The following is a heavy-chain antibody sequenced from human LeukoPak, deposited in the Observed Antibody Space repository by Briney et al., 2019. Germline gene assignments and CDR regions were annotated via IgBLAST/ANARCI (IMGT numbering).Heavy chain of an antibody. CDR3: AAGGLRYFDWLLLGYFDY. V-gene: IGHV4-38-2*02. D-gene: IGHD3-9*01. CDR1: GYSISSGYY. J-gene: IGHJ4*02. Sequence: PSETLSLTCTVSGYSISSGYYWGWIRQPPGKGLEWIGSISHSGSTYYNPSLKSRVTISVDTSKNQFSLKLSSVTAADTAVYYCAAGGLRYFDWLLLGYFDYWGQGTLVTVSS. CDR2: ISHSGST.